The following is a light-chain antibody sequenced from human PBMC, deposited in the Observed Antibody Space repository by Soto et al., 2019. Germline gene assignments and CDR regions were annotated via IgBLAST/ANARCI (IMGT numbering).Light chain of an antibody. Sequence: EIVMTQSPATLSVSPGDRATLSCRASQSVSSDLAWFQQKPGQAPRLLIYGASTRATGIPARFSGSGSGTEFTLTISSLQSEDFAVYYCQQYKLWYTFGQGTKLEIK. CDR3: QQYKLWYT. J-gene: IGKJ2*01. CDR1: QSVSSD. V-gene: IGKV3-15*01. CDR2: GAS.